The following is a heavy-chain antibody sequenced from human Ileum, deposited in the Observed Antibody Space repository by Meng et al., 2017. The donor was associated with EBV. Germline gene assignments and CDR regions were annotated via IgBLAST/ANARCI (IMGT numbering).Heavy chain of an antibody. V-gene: IGHV4-4*02. CDR1: CGSISSSTW. J-gene: IGHJ4*02. Sequence: QGRLQESGPVLGKPSGTLSLPCASSCGSISSSTWWSWVRQPPGKGLEWIGEIYHSGSTNYNPFLKSRVTISVDKSKNQFSLNLSSVTAADTAVYYCARVGQWLPIDYWGQGTLVTVSS. CDR2: IYHSGST. D-gene: IGHD6-19*01. CDR3: ARVGQWLPIDY.